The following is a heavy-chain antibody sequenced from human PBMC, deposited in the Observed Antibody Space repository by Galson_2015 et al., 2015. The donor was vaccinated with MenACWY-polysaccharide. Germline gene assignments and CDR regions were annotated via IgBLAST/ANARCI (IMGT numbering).Heavy chain of an antibody. CDR3: AKGRITIFGVVGPSYYGMDV. CDR2: ISWNSGSI. Sequence: SLRLSCAASGFTFDDYAMHWVRQAPGKGLEWVSGISWNSGSIGYADSVKGRFTISRDNAKNSLYLQMNSLRAEDTALYYCAKGRITIFGVVGPSYYGMDVWGQGTTVTVSS. J-gene: IGHJ6*02. D-gene: IGHD3-3*01. CDR1: GFTFDDYA. V-gene: IGHV3-9*01.